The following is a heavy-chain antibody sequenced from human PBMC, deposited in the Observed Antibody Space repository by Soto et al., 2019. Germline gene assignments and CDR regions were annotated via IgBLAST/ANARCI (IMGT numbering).Heavy chain of an antibody. CDR1: ADSISSITNY. J-gene: IGHJ5*02. D-gene: IGHD5-18*01. Sequence: SETLSLTCTVSADSISSITNYWGWIRQPPGKGLEWIGFISYSGTTSYSPSLKSRVAISLDTSKNQFSLSLSSVTAADTAVYYCARGRGYSYGLDPWGQGTLVTVS. CDR3: ARGRGYSYGLDP. V-gene: IGHV4-30-4*01. CDR2: ISYSGTT.